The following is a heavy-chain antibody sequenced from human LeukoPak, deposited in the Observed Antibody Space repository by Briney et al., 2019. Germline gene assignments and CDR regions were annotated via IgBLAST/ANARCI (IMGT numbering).Heavy chain of an antibody. D-gene: IGHD3-3*01. CDR2: INHSGST. V-gene: IGHV4-34*01. CDR1: GGSFSGYY. J-gene: IGHJ4*02. Sequence: ASETLSLTCAVYGGSFSGYYWSWIRQPPGKGLEWIGEINHSGSTNYNPSLKSRVTISVDTSKNQFSLKLSSVTAADTAVYYCAGRGTILGVLDYWGQGTLVTVS. CDR3: AGRGTILGVLDY.